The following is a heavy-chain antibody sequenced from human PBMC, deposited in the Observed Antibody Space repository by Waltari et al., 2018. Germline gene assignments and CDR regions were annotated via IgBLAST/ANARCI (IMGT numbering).Heavy chain of an antibody. J-gene: IGHJ5*02. Sequence: EVQLVQSGGGLVQPGGSLRLSCVASGFKFSAYWMHWVRQVPGKGLEWVSRVSCDGCAAKYVYSVKCLFTISRDNAKSTLYLQMNNLRGEDTGLYSCARSVSPTHGGGYYGGWFDPWGQGSLVTVSS. CDR3: ARSVSPTHGGGYYGGWFDP. CDR2: VSCDGCAA. D-gene: IGHD3-3*01. V-gene: IGHV3-74*03. CDR1: GFKFSAYW.